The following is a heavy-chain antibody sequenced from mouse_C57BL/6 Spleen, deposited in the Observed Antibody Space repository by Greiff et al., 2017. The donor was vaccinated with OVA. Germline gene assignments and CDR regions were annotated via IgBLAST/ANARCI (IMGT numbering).Heavy chain of an antibody. CDR2: IYPRSGNT. Sequence: VMLVESGAELARPGASVKLSCKASGYTFTSYGISWVKQRTGQGLEWIGEIYPRSGNTYYNEKFKGKATLTADKSSSTAYMELRSLTYEDSAVDFWARRPMDYWGQGTSVTVSS. CDR1: GYTFTSYG. V-gene: IGHV1-81*01. CDR3: ARRPMDY. J-gene: IGHJ4*01.